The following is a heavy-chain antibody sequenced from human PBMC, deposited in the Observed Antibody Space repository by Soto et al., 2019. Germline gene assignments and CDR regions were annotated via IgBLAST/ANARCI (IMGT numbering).Heavy chain of an antibody. CDR3: AAGHIPGSYYYYMDV. CDR2: IVVGSGNT. V-gene: IGHV1-58*02. D-gene: IGHD2-21*01. J-gene: IGHJ6*03. CDR1: GFTFTSAA. Sequence: SVKVSCKASGFTFTSAAMHWVRQARGQRLEWIGWIVVGSGNTKYAQKFQERVTITRDMSTSTAYMELSSLRSEDTAVYYCAAGHIPGSYYYYMDVWGRGTTVTVSS.